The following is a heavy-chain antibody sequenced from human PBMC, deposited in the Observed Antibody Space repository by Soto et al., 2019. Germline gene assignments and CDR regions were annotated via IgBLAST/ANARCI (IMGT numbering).Heavy chain of an antibody. J-gene: IGHJ5*02. CDR2: MYSDGTT. CDR1: GASINSGSYH. D-gene: IGHD6-19*01. CDR3: ARWARYFSRWYVELDL. V-gene: IGHV4-39*02. Sequence: QLQLQESGPGLVKPSETLSLMCTVSGASINSGSYHWGWIRQPPGKGLEWIGSMYSDGTTYYNPSLKSRVTISIDTSKNHFSLNLSSVTAADTAVYYCARWARYFSRWYVELDLWGQGTLVTVSS.